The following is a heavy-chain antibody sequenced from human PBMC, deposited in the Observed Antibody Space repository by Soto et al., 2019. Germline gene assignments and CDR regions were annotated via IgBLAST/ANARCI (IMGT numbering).Heavy chain of an antibody. J-gene: IGHJ4*02. D-gene: IGHD1-7*01. CDR3: ARDLYNWNYAY. CDR2: IYSGGST. Sequence: GGSLRLSCAASGFTVSSNYMSWVRQAPGKGLEWVSVIYSGGSTYYADSVKGRFTISRDNSKNTLYLQMNRLRAEDTAVYYCARDLYNWNYAYWGQETLVTVSS. V-gene: IGHV3-66*01. CDR1: GFTVSSNY.